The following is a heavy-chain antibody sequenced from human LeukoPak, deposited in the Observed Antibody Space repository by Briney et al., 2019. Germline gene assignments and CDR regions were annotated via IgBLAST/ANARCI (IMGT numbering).Heavy chain of an antibody. Sequence: ASVKVSCKASGYTFTSYDINWVRQATGQGLEWMGWMNPNSGNTGYAQKFQGRVTMTRNTSTSTAYMELRSLRSDDTAVYYCARDHPRSIAVAGRYYYYGMDVWGQGTTVTVSS. V-gene: IGHV1-8*01. CDR2: MNPNSGNT. CDR1: GYTFTSYD. D-gene: IGHD6-19*01. CDR3: ARDHPRSIAVAGRYYYYGMDV. J-gene: IGHJ6*02.